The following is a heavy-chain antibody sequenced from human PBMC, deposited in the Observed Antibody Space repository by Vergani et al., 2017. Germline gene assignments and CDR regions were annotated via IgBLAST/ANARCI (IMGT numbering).Heavy chain of an antibody. CDR2: IYHSGST. CDR3: ARDERLGTTNDAFDI. Sequence: QVQLQESGPGLVKPSGTLSLTCAVSGGSISSSNWWSWVRQPPGKGLEWIGEIYHSGSTNYNPSLKSRVTISVDTSKNQFSLKLSSVTAADTAVYYCARDERLGTTNDAFDIWGQGTMVTVSS. J-gene: IGHJ3*02. CDR1: GGSISSSNW. V-gene: IGHV4-4*02. D-gene: IGHD7-27*01.